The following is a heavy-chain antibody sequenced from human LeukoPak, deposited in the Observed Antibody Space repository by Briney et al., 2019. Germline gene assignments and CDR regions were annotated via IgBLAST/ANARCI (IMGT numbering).Heavy chain of an antibody. CDR3: ARGGSSYYMDV. CDR1: GFTVISHY. Sequence: PGGSLRLSCAASGFTVISHYMSWVRQAPGKGLEWVSVIYSGGDTYYADSVKGRFSISRDNSKNMMYLQMNSLRAEDTALYYCARGGSSYYMDVWGKGTTVTVSS. V-gene: IGHV3-66*01. J-gene: IGHJ6*03. D-gene: IGHD3-10*01. CDR2: IYSGGDT.